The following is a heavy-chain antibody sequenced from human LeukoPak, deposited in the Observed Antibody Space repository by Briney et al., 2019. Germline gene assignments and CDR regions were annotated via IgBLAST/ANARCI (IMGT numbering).Heavy chain of an antibody. CDR2: INHSGST. J-gene: IGHJ4*02. CDR3: ARGTYYDSSAYSGVRLFDY. CDR1: DGSLSGHY. V-gene: IGHV4-34*01. D-gene: IGHD3-22*01. Sequence: SETLSLTCAVYDGSLSGHYWSWIRQTPGKGLEWIGEINHSGSTNYNPSLKSRVTMSVDTSKNQFSLKLSSVTAADTAVYYCARGTYYDSSAYSGVRLFDYWGQGALVTVSS.